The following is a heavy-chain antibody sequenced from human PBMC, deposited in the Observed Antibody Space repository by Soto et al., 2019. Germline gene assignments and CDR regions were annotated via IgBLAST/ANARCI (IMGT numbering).Heavy chain of an antibody. CDR2: IIPIFGTA. CDR3: ARTIVGARGNWFDP. Sequence: SVKVSCKASGVTFSSYAISWLRQAPGQGLEWMGGIIPIFGTANYAQKFQGRVTITADESTSTAYMELSSLRSEDTAVYYCARTIVGARGNWFDPWGQGTLVTVSS. J-gene: IGHJ5*02. CDR1: GVTFSSYA. D-gene: IGHD1-26*01. V-gene: IGHV1-69*13.